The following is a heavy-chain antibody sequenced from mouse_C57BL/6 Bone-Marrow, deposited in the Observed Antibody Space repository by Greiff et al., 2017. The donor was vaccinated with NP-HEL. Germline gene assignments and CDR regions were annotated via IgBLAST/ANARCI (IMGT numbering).Heavy chain of an antibody. J-gene: IGHJ1*03. D-gene: IGHD1-1*01. CDR3: ARGGGSSFHWYFDV. Sequence: VQLQQSGAELVRPGASVKLSCKASGYTFTDYYINWVKQRPGQGLEWIARIYPGSGNTYYNEKFKGKATLTAEKSSSTAYMQLSSLTSEDSAVYFCARGGGSSFHWYFDVWGTGTTVTVSS. CDR2: IYPGSGNT. CDR1: GYTFTDYY. V-gene: IGHV1-76*01.